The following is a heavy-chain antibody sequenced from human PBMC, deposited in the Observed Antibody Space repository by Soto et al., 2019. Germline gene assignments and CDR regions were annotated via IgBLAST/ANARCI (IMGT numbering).Heavy chain of an antibody. CDR3: AKDQPLVGLFWELLYGYFDY. V-gene: IGHV3-23*01. Sequence: HPGGSLRLSCAASGFTFSSYAMSWVRQAPGKGLEWVSAISGSGGSTYYADSVKGRFTISRDNSKNTLYLQMNSLRAEDTAVYYCAKDQPLVGLFWELLYGYFDYWGQGTLVTVSS. CDR1: GFTFSSYA. J-gene: IGHJ4*02. CDR2: ISGSGGST. D-gene: IGHD3-10*01.